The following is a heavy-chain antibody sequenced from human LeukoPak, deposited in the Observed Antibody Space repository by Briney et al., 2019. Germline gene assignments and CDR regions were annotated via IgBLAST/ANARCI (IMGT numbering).Heavy chain of an antibody. D-gene: IGHD2/OR15-2a*01. J-gene: IGHJ4*02. CDR3: VRQKIVPGTSQLRTFDA. Sequence: PGDSLKISCKASGYKFTSYWIAWVRQKPGHGLEWMGSLYPIDFDKTYSPSFQGQVTMSADRSINTAYLQWSSLKASDTAMYYCVRQKIVPGTSQLRTFDAWGLGTLVSVSS. CDR2: LYPIDFDK. V-gene: IGHV5-51*01. CDR1: GYKFTSYW.